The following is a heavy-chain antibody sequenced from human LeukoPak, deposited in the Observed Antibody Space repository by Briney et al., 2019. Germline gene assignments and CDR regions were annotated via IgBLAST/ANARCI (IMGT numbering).Heavy chain of an antibody. J-gene: IGHJ4*02. V-gene: IGHV3-7*01. CDR2: IKEDGSEI. CDR3: VTDQTGRHPYFFDY. Sequence: GGSLRLSCTASGFNFSTHWMTWVRQVPGKGLEWVANIKEDGSEIYYVDAVKGRFSISRDNAKTSSYLQMHSLSVADTGLYYCVTDQTGRHPYFFDYWGQGTLVTVSS. D-gene: IGHD3-10*01. CDR1: GFNFSTHW.